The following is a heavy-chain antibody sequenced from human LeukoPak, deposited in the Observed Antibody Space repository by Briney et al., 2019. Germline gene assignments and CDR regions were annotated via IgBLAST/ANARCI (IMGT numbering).Heavy chain of an antibody. CDR1: GGTFSSYA. CDR3: ARAHTMVRGVIIHAFDI. D-gene: IGHD3-10*01. V-gene: IGHV1-69*05. J-gene: IGHJ3*02. Sequence: GASVKVSCKASGGTFSSYAISWVRRASGQGLEWMGGIIPIFGTANYAQKFQGRVTITTDESTSTAYMELSSLRSEDTAVYYCARAHTMVRGVIIHAFDIWGQGTMVTVSS. CDR2: IIPIFGTA.